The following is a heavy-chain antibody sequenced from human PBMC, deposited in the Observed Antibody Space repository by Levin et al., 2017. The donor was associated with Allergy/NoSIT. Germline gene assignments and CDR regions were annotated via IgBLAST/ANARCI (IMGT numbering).Heavy chain of an antibody. CDR3: ARDGTDCTNGVCKGRGVDY. J-gene: IGHJ4*02. CDR2: IYHSGST. CDR1: GGSISSSNW. V-gene: IGHV4-4*02. Sequence: PGGSLRLSCAVSGGSISSSNWWSWVRQPPGKGLEWIGEIYHSGSTNYNPSLKSRVTISVDKSKNQFSLKLSSVTAADTAVYYCARDGTDCTNGVCKGRGVDYWGQGTLVTVSS. D-gene: IGHD2-8*01.